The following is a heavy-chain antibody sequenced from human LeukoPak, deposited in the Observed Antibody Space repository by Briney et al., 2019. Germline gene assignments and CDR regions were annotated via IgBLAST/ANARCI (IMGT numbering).Heavy chain of an antibody. CDR2: IIPIFGTA. CDR1: GGTFSSYA. J-gene: IGHJ3*02. Sequence: SVKVSCKASGGTFSSYAISWVRQVPGQGLEWMGGIIPIFGTANYAQKFQGRVTITADESTSTAYMELSSLRSEDTAVYYCVIVVVVAATQWSAFDIWGQGTMVTVSS. CDR3: VIVVVVAATQWSAFDI. V-gene: IGHV1-69*01. D-gene: IGHD2-15*01.